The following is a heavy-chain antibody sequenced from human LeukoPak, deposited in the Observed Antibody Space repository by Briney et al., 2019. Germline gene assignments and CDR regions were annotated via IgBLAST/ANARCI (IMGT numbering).Heavy chain of an antibody. Sequence: SETLSLTCAVYGGSFSGYYWSWIRQPPGKGLEWIGEINHSGSTNYNPSLKSRVTISVDTSKNQFSLKLSSVTAADTAVYYCARRLYSSSWYFDYWGQGTLVTVSS. CDR1: GGSFSGYY. CDR2: INHSGST. CDR3: ARRLYSSSWYFDY. V-gene: IGHV4-34*01. J-gene: IGHJ4*02. D-gene: IGHD6-13*01.